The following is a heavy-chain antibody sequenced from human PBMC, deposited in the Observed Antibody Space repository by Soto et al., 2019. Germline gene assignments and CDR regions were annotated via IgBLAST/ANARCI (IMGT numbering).Heavy chain of an antibody. J-gene: IGHJ4*02. D-gene: IGHD3-10*01. V-gene: IGHV3-66*01. CDR1: GFTVSSNY. CDR3: ASLLGNCYGSGSYYNY. CDR2: IYSGGST. Sequence: GGSLRLSCAASGFTVSSNYMSWVRQAPGKGLEWVSVIYSGGSTYYADSVKGRFTISRDNSKNTLYLQMNSLRAEDTAVYYCASLLGNCYGSGSYYNYWGQGTLVTVSS.